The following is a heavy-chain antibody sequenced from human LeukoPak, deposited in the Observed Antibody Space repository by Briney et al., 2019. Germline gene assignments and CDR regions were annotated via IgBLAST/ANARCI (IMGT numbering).Heavy chain of an antibody. CDR3: ARGYVLRFLEWTLYYYYYGMDV. Sequence: ASVKVSCKASGYTFTSYDINWVRQATGQGLEWMGWMSPNSGNTGYAQKFQGRVTMTRNTSISTAYMELSSLRSEDTAVYYCARGYVLRFLEWTLYYYYYGMDVWGQGTTVTVFS. J-gene: IGHJ6*02. D-gene: IGHD3-3*01. V-gene: IGHV1-8*01. CDR1: GYTFTSYD. CDR2: MSPNSGNT.